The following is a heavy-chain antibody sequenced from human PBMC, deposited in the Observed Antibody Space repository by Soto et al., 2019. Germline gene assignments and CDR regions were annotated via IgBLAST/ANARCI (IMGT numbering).Heavy chain of an antibody. CDR2: MNPNSGNT. CDR3: ARDQNHYDFWSGYPLYGMDV. D-gene: IGHD3-3*01. V-gene: IGHV1-8*01. CDR1: GYTFTSYD. J-gene: IGHJ6*02. Sequence: QVQLVQSGAEVKKPGASVKVSCKASGYTFTSYDINWVRQATGQGLEWMGWMNPNSGNTGYAQKFQGRVTMTRNTSKSTAYMELSSLRSEDTAVYYCARDQNHYDFWSGYPLYGMDVWGQGTTVTVSS.